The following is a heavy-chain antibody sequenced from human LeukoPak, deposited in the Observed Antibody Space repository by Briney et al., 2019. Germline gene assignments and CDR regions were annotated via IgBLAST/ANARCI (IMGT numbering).Heavy chain of an antibody. CDR3: AKDPKMSDFWSGYHDDY. J-gene: IGHJ4*02. V-gene: IGHV3-23*01. D-gene: IGHD3-3*01. CDR1: GFTFSSYA. CDR2: ISGSGGST. Sequence: GRSLRLSCAASGFTFSSYAMHWVRQAPGKGLEWVSAISGSGGSTYYADSVKGRFTISRDNSKNTLYLQMNSLRAEDTAVYYCAKDPKMSDFWSGYHDDYWGQGTLVTVSS.